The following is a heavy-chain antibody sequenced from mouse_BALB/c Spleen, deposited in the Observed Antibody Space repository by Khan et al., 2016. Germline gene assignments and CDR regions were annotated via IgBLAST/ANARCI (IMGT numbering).Heavy chain of an antibody. V-gene: IGHV3-2*02. J-gene: IGHJ2*01. CDR3: ARNYGSSYFDY. CDR1: GYSITSDYA. CDR2: ISYSGST. Sequence: EVQLQESGPGLVKPSQSLSLTCTVTGYSITSDYAWNWIRQFPGNKLEWMGYISYSGSTTYNPSLKSRISITRDTSKNQFFLQLNSVATEDTATXYCARNYGSSYFDYWGQGTTLTVSS. D-gene: IGHD1-1*01.